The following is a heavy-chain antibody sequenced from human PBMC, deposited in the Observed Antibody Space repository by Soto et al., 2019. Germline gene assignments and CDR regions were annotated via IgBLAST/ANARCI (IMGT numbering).Heavy chain of an antibody. Sequence: EVQLVESGGGLVQPGGSLRLSCAASGFTFSSYYMHWVRQAPGKGLVWVSRIKSDGSGTYYADSVKGRLTISRDNAKKTLYLEMDGLKGEDTAVYYRGRGDGDYYDGNGYLGRHWGQGTLVTVSS. CDR2: IKSDGSGT. CDR3: GRGDGDYYDGNGYLGRH. J-gene: IGHJ4*02. V-gene: IGHV3-74*01. D-gene: IGHD3-22*01. CDR1: GFTFSSYY.